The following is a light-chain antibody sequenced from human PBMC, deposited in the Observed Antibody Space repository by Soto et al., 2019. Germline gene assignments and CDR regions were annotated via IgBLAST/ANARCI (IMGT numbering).Light chain of an antibody. Sequence: QSALPQPASVSGSPGQSITISCTGTSSDVGGYNYVSWYQQHPGKAPKLMIYDVSNRPSGVSNRFSGSKSGNTASLTISGLQAEDEADYYCSSYTSSSTSYVFGTVTKLSVL. CDR1: SSDVGGYNY. CDR3: SSYTSSSTSYV. CDR2: DVS. J-gene: IGLJ1*01. V-gene: IGLV2-14*01.